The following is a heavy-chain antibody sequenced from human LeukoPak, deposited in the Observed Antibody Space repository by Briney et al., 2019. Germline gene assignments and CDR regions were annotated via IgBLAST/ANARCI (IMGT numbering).Heavy chain of an antibody. J-gene: IGHJ6*02. Sequence: SETLSLTCAVYGGSFSGYYWSWIRQPPGKGLEWIGEINHSGSTNYNPSLKSRVTISVDTSKNQFSLKLSSVTAADTAVYYCARGWSGYVYGMDVWGQGTTVTVSS. CDR3: ARGWSGYVYGMDV. V-gene: IGHV4-34*01. D-gene: IGHD5-12*01. CDR1: GGSFSGYY. CDR2: INHSGST.